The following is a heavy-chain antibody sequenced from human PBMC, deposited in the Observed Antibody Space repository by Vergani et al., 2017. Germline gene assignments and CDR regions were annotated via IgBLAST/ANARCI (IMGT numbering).Heavy chain of an antibody. CDR1: GYTFTSYG. CDR2: ISAYNGNT. CDR3: ARDARPYYDFWSGYLAYFDY. D-gene: IGHD3-3*01. V-gene: IGHV1-18*01. Sequence: QVQLVQSGSELKKPGASVKVSCKASGYTFTSYGISWVRQAPGQGLEWMGWISAYNGNTNYAQKLQGRVTMTTDTSTSTAYMELRSLRSDDTAVYYCARDARPYYDFWSGYLAYFDYWGQGTLVTVSS. J-gene: IGHJ4*02.